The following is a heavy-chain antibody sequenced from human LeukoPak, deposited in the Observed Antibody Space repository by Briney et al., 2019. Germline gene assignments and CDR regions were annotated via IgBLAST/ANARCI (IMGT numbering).Heavy chain of an antibody. CDR1: GAFISSSSGYF. CDR3: VRDGGNYDIDV. J-gene: IGHJ6*03. Sequence: SETLSLTCAVSGAFISSSSGYFWGWVRQTPGQGLEWIGSVAYNGATYYRPSLKSRLTISADTSKNQFSLRLSSVTAADTALYYCVRDGGNYDIDVWGKGTTVIVSS. CDR2: VAYNGAT. V-gene: IGHV4-39*07. D-gene: IGHD3-10*01.